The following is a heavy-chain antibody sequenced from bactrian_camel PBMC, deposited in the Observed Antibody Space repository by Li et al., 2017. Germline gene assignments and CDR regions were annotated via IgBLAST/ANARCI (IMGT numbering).Heavy chain of an antibody. D-gene: IGHD5*01. CDR1: GRSVT. J-gene: IGHJ4*01. V-gene: IGHV3S54*01. Sequence: HVQLVESGGGSVPVGESLNVSCSASGRSVTMAWFRQAPGKEREGVAFVYLNGGDTLDDNSVYYADSVKGRFTMSRDNAKNTISLEMNELKSEDAAMYYCAGNLFSLEPTPSPLPTQPVPPPTVRVGFSCCTANYWGQGTQVTVS. CDR2: VYLNGGDTLDDNSV. CDR3: AGNLFSLEPTPSPLPTQPVPPPTVRVGFSCCTANY.